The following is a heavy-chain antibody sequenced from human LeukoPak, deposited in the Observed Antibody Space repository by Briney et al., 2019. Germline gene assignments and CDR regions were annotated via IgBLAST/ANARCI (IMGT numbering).Heavy chain of an antibody. J-gene: IGHJ4*02. D-gene: IGHD3-3*01. V-gene: IGHV3-74*01. CDR1: GFTFSNYW. CDR2: INSDGINT. Sequence: GGSLRLSCAASGFTFSNYWMHWVRKAPGKGLVWVSRINSDGINTSYADSVKGRFTISRDNSKNTLYLQMNSLRAEDTAVYYCARAWVPYYDFWSGPTPFDYWGQGTLVTVSS. CDR3: ARAWVPYYDFWSGPTPFDY.